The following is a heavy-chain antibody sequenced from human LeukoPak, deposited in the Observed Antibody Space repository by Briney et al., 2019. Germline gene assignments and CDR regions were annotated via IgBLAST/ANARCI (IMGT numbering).Heavy chain of an antibody. CDR2: ISSSSSTI. V-gene: IGHV3-48*01. J-gene: IGHJ4*02. Sequence: QTGGSLRLSCVVSGFTFSTYSMNWVRQAPGKGLEWVSYISSSSSTIYYADSVKGRFTISRDNAKNSLYLQMNSLRAEDTAVYYCARRKNYDFWGQGTLVTVSS. CDR3: ARRKNYDF. CDR1: GFTFSTYS. D-gene: IGHD3-3*01.